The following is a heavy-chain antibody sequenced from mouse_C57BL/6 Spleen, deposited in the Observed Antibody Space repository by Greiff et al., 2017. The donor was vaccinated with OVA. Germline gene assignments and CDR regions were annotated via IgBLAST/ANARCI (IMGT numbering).Heavy chain of an antibody. CDR2: ISSGGSYT. V-gene: IGHV5-6*01. J-gene: IGHJ3*01. CDR1: GFTFSSYG. CDR3: ARHYRDGYYGFAY. Sequence: EVQLVESGGDLVKPGGSLKLSCAASGFTFSSYGMSWVRQTPDKRLEWVATISSGGSYTYYPDSVKGRFTISRDNAKNTLYLQMSSLKSEDTAMYYCARHYRDGYYGFAYWGQGTLVTVSA. D-gene: IGHD2-3*01.